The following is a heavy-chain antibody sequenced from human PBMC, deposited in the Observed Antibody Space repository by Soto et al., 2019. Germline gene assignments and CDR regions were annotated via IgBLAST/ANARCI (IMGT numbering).Heavy chain of an antibody. J-gene: IGHJ5*02. CDR3: ARGAVVVPAAISGLGWFDP. D-gene: IGHD2-2*01. CDR1: GFTFSSYW. V-gene: IGHV3-74*01. CDR2: INSDGSST. Sequence: GGSLRLSCAASGFTFSSYWMHWVRQAPGKGLVWVSRINSDGSSTSYADSVKGRFTISRDNAKNTLYLQMNSLRAEDTAVYYCARGAVVVPAAISGLGWFDPWGQGTLVTVSS.